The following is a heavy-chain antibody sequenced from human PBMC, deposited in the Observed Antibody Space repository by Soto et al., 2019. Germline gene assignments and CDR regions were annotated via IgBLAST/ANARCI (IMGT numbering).Heavy chain of an antibody. CDR3: ARDHSYGYSGFDY. Sequence: PGGSLRLSCAASGFTFSSYSMNWVRQAPGKGLEWVSSISSSSSYIYYADSVKGRFTTSRDNAKNSLYLQMNSLRAEDTAVYYCARDHSYGYSGFDYWGQGTLVTVS. CDR1: GFTFSSYS. V-gene: IGHV3-21*01. CDR2: ISSSSSYI. J-gene: IGHJ4*02. D-gene: IGHD5-18*01.